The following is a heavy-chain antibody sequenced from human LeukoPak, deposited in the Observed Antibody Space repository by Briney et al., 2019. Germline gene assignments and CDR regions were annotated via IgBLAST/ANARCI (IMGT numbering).Heavy chain of an antibody. CDR3: ARDGIQQLVLVYYYYMDV. V-gene: IGHV4-39*07. D-gene: IGHD6-13*01. CDR2: MYYSGST. CDR1: GGSISSSSYY. Sequence: PSETLSLTCTVSGGSISSSSYYWGWIRQPPGKGLEWIGSMYYSGSTYYNPSLESRVTISADTSKNQFSLRLSSVTAADTAVYYCARDGIQQLVLVYYYYMDVWGKGTTVTVSS. J-gene: IGHJ6*03.